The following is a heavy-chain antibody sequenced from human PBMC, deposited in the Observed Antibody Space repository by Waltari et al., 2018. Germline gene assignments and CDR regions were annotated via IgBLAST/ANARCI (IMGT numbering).Heavy chain of an antibody. J-gene: IGHJ6*02. Sequence: QVQLQESGPGLVKPSQTLSLTCTVSGGSISSGSYYWSWIRQPAGKGLEWIGYIYTSGSTNYNPSLKSRVTISVDTSKNQFSLKLSSVTAADTAVYYCASSSPGWLSSYYYYGMDVWGQGTTVTVSS. CDR3: ASSSPGWLSSYYYYGMDV. CDR2: IYTSGST. V-gene: IGHV4-61*09. D-gene: IGHD3-22*01. CDR1: GGSISSGSYY.